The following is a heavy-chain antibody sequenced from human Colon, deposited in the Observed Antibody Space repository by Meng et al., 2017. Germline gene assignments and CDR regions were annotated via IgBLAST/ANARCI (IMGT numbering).Heavy chain of an antibody. CDR3: ARGRVVVVASPSDY. V-gene: IGHV3-21*01. Sequence: EVQLVESGGGLVKPGGSLRLSCAASGFTFSSYSMNWVRQAPGKGLEWVSSISSSSSYADSVEGRFTISRDNAKNSLYLQMNSLRAEDTAVYYCARGRVVVVASPSDYWGQGTLVTVSS. J-gene: IGHJ4*02. D-gene: IGHD2-15*01. CDR2: ISSSSS. CDR1: GFTFSSYS.